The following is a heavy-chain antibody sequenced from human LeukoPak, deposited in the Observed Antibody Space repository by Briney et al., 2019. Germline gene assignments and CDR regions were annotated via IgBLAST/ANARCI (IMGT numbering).Heavy chain of an antibody. CDR3: ARALRLYYYYYGMDV. CDR2: ISSSSSYI. CDR1: GFTFSSYS. V-gene: IGHV3-21*01. Sequence: GGSLRLSCAAYGFTFSSYSMNWVRQAPGKGLEWVSSISSSSSYIYYADSVKGRFTISRDNAKNSLYLQMNSLRAEDTAVYYCARALRLYYYYYGMDVWGQGTTVTVSS. J-gene: IGHJ6*02.